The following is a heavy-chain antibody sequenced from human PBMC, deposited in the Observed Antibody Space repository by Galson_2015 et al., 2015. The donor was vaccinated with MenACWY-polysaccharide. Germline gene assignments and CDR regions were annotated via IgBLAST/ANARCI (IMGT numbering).Heavy chain of an antibody. Sequence: SLRLSCAASGFTFGDYWMPWVRRAPGKGLEWVASIKKDGGEKDYVDSVKGRFTISRDNGKKSVFLQMSSLRVEDTAVYYCARGHYGMDVWGQGTTVTVSS. V-gene: IGHV3-7*01. CDR2: IKKDGGEK. CDR1: GFTFGDYW. CDR3: ARGHYGMDV. J-gene: IGHJ6*02.